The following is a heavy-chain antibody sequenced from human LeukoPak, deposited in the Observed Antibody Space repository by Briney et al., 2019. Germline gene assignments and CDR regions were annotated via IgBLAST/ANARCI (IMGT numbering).Heavy chain of an antibody. Sequence: SETLSLTCTVSGGSISSYYWSWIRQPPGKGLEWIGYLYYSGSTNYNPSLKSRVAISVDTSKNQFSLKLSSVTAADTAVYYCARGAYHYYDSSGYYQYYYYYYGMDVWGQGTTVTVSS. V-gene: IGHV4-59*01. D-gene: IGHD3-22*01. CDR1: GGSISSYY. J-gene: IGHJ6*02. CDR3: ARGAYHYYDSSGYYQYYYYYYGMDV. CDR2: LYYSGST.